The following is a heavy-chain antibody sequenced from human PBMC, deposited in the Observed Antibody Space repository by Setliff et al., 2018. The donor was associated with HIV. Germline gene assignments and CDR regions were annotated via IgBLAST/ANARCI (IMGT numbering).Heavy chain of an antibody. CDR3: ARDRQDYSAGSYIYYFDY. D-gene: IGHD3-10*01. J-gene: IGHJ4*02. CDR1: GGSFSSFG. Sequence: SVKVSCKASGGSFSSFGINWVRQAPGQGLEWMGGVIPMYITVNYAQKFQGRVTITTDESTSTAYMELSGLRSEDTAVYYCARDRQDYSAGSYIYYFDYWGQGTLVTVSS. V-gene: IGHV1-69*05. CDR2: VIPMYITV.